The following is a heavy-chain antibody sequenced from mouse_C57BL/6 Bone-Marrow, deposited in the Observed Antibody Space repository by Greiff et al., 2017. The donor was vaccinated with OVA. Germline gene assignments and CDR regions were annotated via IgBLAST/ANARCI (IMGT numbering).Heavy chain of an antibody. CDR2: IYPGSGST. J-gene: IGHJ4*01. CDR1: GYTFTSYC. D-gene: IGHD2-1*01. V-gene: IGHV1-55*01. Sequence: QVQLQQPGAELVKPGASVKMSCKASGYTFTSYCITWVKQRPGQGLEWIGDIYPGSGSTNYNEKFKSKATLTVDTSSNTAYMQLSSLTSADSAVAYCARLWYYCSMDYWGEGTTVTASS. CDR3: ARLWYYCSMDY.